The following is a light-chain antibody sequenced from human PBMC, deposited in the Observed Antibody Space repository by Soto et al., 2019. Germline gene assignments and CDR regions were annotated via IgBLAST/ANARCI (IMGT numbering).Light chain of an antibody. Sequence: DIQMTHSPSSLSASVGDRFTITCRASQSISSWLAWYQHKPGKAPKLLIYKASSLESGVPSRFSGSGSGTEFTLAISSLQADDFATYYCQQYKSYSLTFGGGTKVDIK. V-gene: IGKV1-5*03. CDR1: QSISSW. CDR2: KAS. J-gene: IGKJ4*01. CDR3: QQYKSYSLT.